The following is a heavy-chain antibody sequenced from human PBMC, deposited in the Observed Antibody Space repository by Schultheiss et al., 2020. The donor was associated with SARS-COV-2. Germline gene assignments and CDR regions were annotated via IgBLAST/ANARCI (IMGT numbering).Heavy chain of an antibody. CDR3: ARDRIGGFDY. CDR1: GFTFSSYW. D-gene: IGHD2/OR15-2a*01. CDR2: ISYDGSNK. J-gene: IGHJ4*02. Sequence: GGSLRLSCAASGFTFSSYWMSWVRQAPGKGLEWVAVISYDGSNKYYADSVKGRFTISRDNSKNTLYLQMNSLRAEDTAVYYCARDRIGGFDYWGQGTLVTVSS. V-gene: IGHV3-30*03.